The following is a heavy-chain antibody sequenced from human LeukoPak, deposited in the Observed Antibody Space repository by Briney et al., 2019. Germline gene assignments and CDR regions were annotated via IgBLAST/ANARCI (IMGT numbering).Heavy chain of an antibody. D-gene: IGHD4/OR15-4a*01. CDR2: INPNSGGT. V-gene: IGHV1-2*02. CDR1: GYTFTGYY. CDR3: ARVAGIRYGAPSY. J-gene: IGHJ4*02. Sequence: ASVKVSCKASGYTFTGYYMHWVRQAPGQGLEWMGWINPNSGGTNYAQKFQGRVTMTRDTSISTAYMELSRLRSDDTAVYYCARVAGIRYGAPSYWGQGTLVTVSS.